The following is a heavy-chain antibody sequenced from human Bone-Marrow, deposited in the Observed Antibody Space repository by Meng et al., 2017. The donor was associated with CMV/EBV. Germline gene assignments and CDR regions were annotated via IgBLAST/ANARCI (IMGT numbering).Heavy chain of an antibody. CDR1: GFDVTVYS. Sequence: GGSLRLSCVASGFDVTVYSLNWVRQAPGMGLEWVSSISSAGDYIHYADSVQGRFTISRDNAARSVYLQLNNLRVEDTAVYYCARDRGTFYHSRSHYNYYGMDVWGQGTTVTVSS. J-gene: IGHJ6*02. CDR3: ARDRGTFYHSRSHYNYYGMDV. D-gene: IGHD3-10*01. V-gene: IGHV3-21*01. CDR2: ISSAGDYI.